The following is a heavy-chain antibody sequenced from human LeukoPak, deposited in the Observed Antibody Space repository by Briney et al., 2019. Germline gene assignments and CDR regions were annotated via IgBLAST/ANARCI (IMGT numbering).Heavy chain of an antibody. CDR1: GGSISSGSYY. CDR3: ARGEGYCSGGSCYHY. J-gene: IGHJ4*02. V-gene: IGHV4-61*02. Sequence: SETLSLTCTVSGGSISSGSYYWSWIRQPAGKGLEWIGRIYTSGSTNYNPSLKSRVTISVDTSKNQFSLKLSSVTAADTAVYYCARGEGYCSGGSCYHYWGQGTLVTVSS. D-gene: IGHD2-15*01. CDR2: IYTSGST.